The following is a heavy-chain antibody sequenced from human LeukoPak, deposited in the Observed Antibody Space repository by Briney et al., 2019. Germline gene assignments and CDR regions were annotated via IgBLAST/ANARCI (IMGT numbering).Heavy chain of an antibody. CDR2: MYHSGRP. J-gene: IGHJ4*02. CDR1: GVSLSTGGYS. CDR3: ARGGRSYGIDY. D-gene: IGHD5-18*01. V-gene: IGHV4-30-2*01. Sequence: PSETLSLTCTVSGVSLSTGGYSWTWIRQPPGEGLEWIGYMYHSGRPYYNPSLKSRVTISVTKSKNQFSLRLTSVTAADTAVYYCARGGRSYGIDYWGQGTLVLVSS.